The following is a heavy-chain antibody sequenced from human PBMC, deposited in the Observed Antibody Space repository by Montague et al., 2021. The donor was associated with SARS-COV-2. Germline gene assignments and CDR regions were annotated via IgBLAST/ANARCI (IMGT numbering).Heavy chain of an antibody. V-gene: IGHV3-20*04. Sequence: SLRLSCAASGFIFDDYAMNWVRQAPGKGLEWVSGINWNGDTTCYADSLRGRFTISRDNAKQSLYLQMNRLRVDDTAFYYCARLGDSGAYGAPGGYWGRGTLVTVSS. CDR1: GFIFDDYA. CDR3: ARLGDSGAYGAPGGY. CDR2: INWNGDTT. J-gene: IGHJ4*02. D-gene: IGHD3-22*01.